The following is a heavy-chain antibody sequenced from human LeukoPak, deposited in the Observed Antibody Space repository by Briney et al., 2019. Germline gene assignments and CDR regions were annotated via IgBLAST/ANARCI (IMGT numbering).Heavy chain of an antibody. CDR3: ARLRDWLDP. J-gene: IGHJ5*02. V-gene: IGHV4-59*01. CDR2: IYYSGST. CDR1: GGAISNYY. Sequence: SETLSLTCTVSGGAISNYYWSWIRQPPGKGLEWIGYIYYSGSTNYNPTLKSRVTMSVDTSKNQFSLKLRSVTAADTAVYYCARLRDWLDPWGQGTLVSVSS.